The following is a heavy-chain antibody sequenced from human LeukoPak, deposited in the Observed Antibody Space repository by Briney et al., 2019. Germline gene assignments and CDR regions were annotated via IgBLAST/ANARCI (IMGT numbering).Heavy chain of an antibody. CDR3: AKLEAAYSSSWADS. CDR1: GFTFSSCA. V-gene: IGHV3-23*01. J-gene: IGHJ5*01. CDR2: ITSGSGGT. Sequence: GGSLRLSCAASGFTFSSCAMSWLREAPGKGLEWVSTITSGSGGTYYADSVKGRFTISRDNSKNTLYLQMSSLRAEDSAFYYCAKLEAAYSSSWADSWGRGILVTVSS. D-gene: IGHD6-6*01.